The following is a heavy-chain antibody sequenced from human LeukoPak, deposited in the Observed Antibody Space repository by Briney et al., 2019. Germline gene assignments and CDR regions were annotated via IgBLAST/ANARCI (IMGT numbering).Heavy chain of an antibody. J-gene: IGHJ5*02. Sequence: NPGGSLRLSCAASGFTFSSYSMNWVRQAPGKGLEWVSSISSSSSYIYYADSVKGRFTISRDNAKNSLYLQMNSLRAEDTAVYYWARFYFDLVVGSNWFDPWGQGTLVTVSS. CDR2: ISSSSSYI. CDR1: GFTFSSYS. V-gene: IGHV3-21*01. CDR3: ARFYFDLVVGSNWFDP. D-gene: IGHD3-9*01.